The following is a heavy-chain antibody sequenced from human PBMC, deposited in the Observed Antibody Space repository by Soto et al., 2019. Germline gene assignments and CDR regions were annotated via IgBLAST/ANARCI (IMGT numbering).Heavy chain of an antibody. CDR1: GFTFSNYA. Sequence: EEQLLESGGGLVQPGGSLRLSCAASGFTFSNYAMSWVRQDPGKGLEWVSAISGSGGSTYYADSVKGRFIISRDNSKNTLYLHMNSLRAEDTAVYYCAKPWDIDSCGQGTLVTVSS. J-gene: IGHJ4*02. CDR2: ISGSGGST. D-gene: IGHD1-26*01. CDR3: AKPWDIDS. V-gene: IGHV3-23*01.